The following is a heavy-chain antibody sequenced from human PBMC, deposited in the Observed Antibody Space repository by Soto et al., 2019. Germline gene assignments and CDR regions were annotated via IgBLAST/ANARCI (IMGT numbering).Heavy chain of an antibody. CDR3: ARAGDSSGPVALGY. CDR1: GGSISSGCYY. J-gene: IGHJ4*02. V-gene: IGHV4-30-2*01. D-gene: IGHD6-19*01. Sequence: PSETLSLTCADSGGSISSGCYYWSWIRQPTGKGLEWIGYIAHSGSTYYCPSLQSRVTISVDRSKNQFSLKLSSVTAADTAVYYCARAGDSSGPVALGYWGQGTLVTVS. CDR2: IAHSGST.